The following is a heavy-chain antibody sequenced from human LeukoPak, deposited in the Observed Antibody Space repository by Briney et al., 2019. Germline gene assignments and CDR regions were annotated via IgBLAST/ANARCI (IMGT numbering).Heavy chain of an antibody. CDR3: VGVSSGWIYFDY. CDR2: ISTYNGDR. CDR1: GYAFKNYG. Sequence: ASVKLSCKASGYAFKNYGISWVRQAPGQGLEWMGWISTYNGDRKHSQKDQGRLTLTADASTSTAYMELRGLRSDDTGVYYCVGVSSGWIYFDYWRQGTLVTVCS. V-gene: IGHV1-18*04. D-gene: IGHD6-19*01. J-gene: IGHJ4*02.